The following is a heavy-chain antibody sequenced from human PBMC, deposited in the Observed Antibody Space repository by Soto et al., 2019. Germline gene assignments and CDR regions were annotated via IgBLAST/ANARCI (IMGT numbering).Heavy chain of an antibody. Sequence: EVQLVESGGGLVKPGGSLRLYCAASGFTFSGYSMNWVRQAPGKGLEWVSSISSSSSYIYYADSVKGRFTISRDNAKNTLYLQMNSLRAEDTAVYYCARDLYSVSGSLAHNWFDPWGQGTLFTVSS. CDR2: ISSSSSYI. D-gene: IGHD3-10*01. V-gene: IGHV3-21*01. J-gene: IGHJ5*02. CDR3: ARDLYSVSGSLAHNWFDP. CDR1: GFTFSGYS.